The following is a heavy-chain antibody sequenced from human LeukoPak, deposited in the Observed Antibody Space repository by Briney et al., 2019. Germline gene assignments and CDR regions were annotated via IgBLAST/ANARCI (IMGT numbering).Heavy chain of an antibody. Sequence: GGSLRVFCAASGFSISSKYLSWVRQAPGKGLVWVSALHSGGHTFYADSVRGRFSISRDISKNTLYLQMTDLGAEDTALYYCVRGLSGVSAWYFDLWGRGTLVTVSS. J-gene: IGHJ2*01. CDR1: GFSISSKY. V-gene: IGHV3-53*01. CDR2: LHSGGHT. D-gene: IGHD7-27*01. CDR3: VRGLSGVSAWYFDL.